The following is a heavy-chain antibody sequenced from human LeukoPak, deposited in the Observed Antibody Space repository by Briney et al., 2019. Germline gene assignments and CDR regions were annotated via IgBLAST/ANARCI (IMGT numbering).Heavy chain of an antibody. CDR2: IWYDGSNK. CDR1: GFTFSSYG. J-gene: IGHJ4*02. Sequence: GGSLRLSCAASGFTFSSYGMHWVRKAPGKGLEWVAVIWYDGSNKYYADSVKGRFTTSRDNSKNTLYLQMNSLRAEDTAVYYCAREVPTSRDFDYWGQGTLVTVSS. V-gene: IGHV3-33*01. CDR3: AREVPTSRDFDY. D-gene: IGHD3-10*01.